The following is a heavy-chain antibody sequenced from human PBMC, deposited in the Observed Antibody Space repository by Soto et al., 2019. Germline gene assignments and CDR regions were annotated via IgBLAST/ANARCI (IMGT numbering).Heavy chain of an antibody. Sequence: GGSLRLSCAASGFTFSSYGMHWVRQAPGKGLEWVAVISYDGSNKYYADSVKGRFTISRDNSKNTLYLQMNSLRAGDTAVYYCAKDSHVVPAAIYNWFDPWGQGTRVTVSS. J-gene: IGHJ5*02. CDR2: ISYDGSNK. CDR1: GFTFSSYG. CDR3: AKDSHVVPAAIYNWFDP. V-gene: IGHV3-30*18. D-gene: IGHD2-2*02.